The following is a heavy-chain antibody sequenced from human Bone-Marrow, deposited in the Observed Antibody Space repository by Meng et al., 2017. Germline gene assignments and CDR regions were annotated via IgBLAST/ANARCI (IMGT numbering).Heavy chain of an antibody. J-gene: IGHJ5*02. V-gene: IGHV4-34*01. CDR1: GGSFSGYY. CDR3: ARHMYYDYVWGSYRYYWFDP. Sequence: ESLKISCAVYGGSFSGYYWSWIRQPPGKGLEWIGEINHSGSTNYSPSFQGQVTISADKSISTAYLQWSSLKASDTAMYYCARHMYYDYVWGSYRYYWFDPRGQGTLVTVSS. D-gene: IGHD3-16*02. CDR2: INHSGST.